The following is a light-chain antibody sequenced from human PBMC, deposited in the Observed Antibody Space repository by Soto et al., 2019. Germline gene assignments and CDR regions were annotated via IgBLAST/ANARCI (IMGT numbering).Light chain of an antibody. CDR2: EGS. Sequence: QPASVSGSPGQSITISCTGTSSDVGSYNLVSWYQQHPGKAPKLMIYEGSKRPSGVSNRFSGSKSGITASLTISGLQAEDEADYYCCSYAGSSTWVFGGGTKLTVL. CDR3: CSYAGSSTWV. V-gene: IGLV2-23*01. CDR1: SSDVGSYNL. J-gene: IGLJ3*02.